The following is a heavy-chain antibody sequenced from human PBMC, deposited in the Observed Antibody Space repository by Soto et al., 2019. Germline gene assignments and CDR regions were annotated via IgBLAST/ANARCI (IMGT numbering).Heavy chain of an antibody. V-gene: IGHV3-30-3*01. J-gene: IGHJ4*02. Sequence: QVQLVESGGGVVQPERSLRLSCAGSGFTFGSFAMHWVRQAPGKGLEWVAGISYDGSDKYYVDSVKGRFTISRDNSKSTLFLQMNSLRAEDTSVYYCARDTGHILVLSAIHGDYWGQGALVTASS. CDR3: ARDTGHILVLSAIHGDY. CDR2: ISYDGSDK. CDR1: GFTFGSFA. D-gene: IGHD2-21*01.